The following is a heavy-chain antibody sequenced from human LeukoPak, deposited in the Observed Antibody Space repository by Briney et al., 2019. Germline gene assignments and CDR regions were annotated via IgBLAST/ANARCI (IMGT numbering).Heavy chain of an antibody. CDR3: ARAKEQWLVGGYDY. D-gene: IGHD6-19*01. CDR1: GGSFNNYA. J-gene: IGHJ4*02. CDR2: INPNSGGA. Sequence: ASVKVSCKASGGSFNNYAINWVRQAPGQGLEWMGWINPNSGGANYAQKFQGRVTMTRDTSISTAYMELSRLRSDDTAVYYCARAKEQWLVGGYDYWGQGTLVTVSS. V-gene: IGHV1-2*02.